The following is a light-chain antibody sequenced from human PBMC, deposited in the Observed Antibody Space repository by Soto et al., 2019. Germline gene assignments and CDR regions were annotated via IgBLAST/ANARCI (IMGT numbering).Light chain of an antibody. J-gene: IGLJ1*01. Sequence: QSALTQPASVSGSPGLSITISCTGTRSDVGNYNLVSWYQQRPGKAPKLMIYEGTKRPSGVSNRFSGSKSGSTASLTISGLQAADEADYYCCSYAGSTSYVFGTGTKV. CDR2: EGT. CDR3: CSYAGSTSYV. CDR1: RSDVGNYNL. V-gene: IGLV2-23*01.